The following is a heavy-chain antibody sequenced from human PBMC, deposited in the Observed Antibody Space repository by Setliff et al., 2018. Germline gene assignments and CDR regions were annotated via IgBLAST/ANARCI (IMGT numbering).Heavy chain of an antibody. CDR3: ARDITLTTIREGGMDV. Sequence: SCAASGFTFSEYYMNWIRQAPGKGLEWVSYISTSGNTVDYAASVKGRFSISRDNAKNVLYLEMNSLRAEDTAVYYCARDITLTTIREGGMDVWGKGTTVTVSS. V-gene: IGHV3-11*04. CDR1: GFTFSEYY. J-gene: IGHJ6*03. CDR2: ISTSGNTV. D-gene: IGHD3-10*01.